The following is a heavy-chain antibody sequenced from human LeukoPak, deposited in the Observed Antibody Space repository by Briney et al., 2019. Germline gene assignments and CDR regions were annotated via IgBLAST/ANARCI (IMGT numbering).Heavy chain of an antibody. CDR3: ATTTVTTSRGGASHWFDP. J-gene: IGHJ5*02. Sequence: GGSLGLSCAASGFTFSDYYMSWIRQAPGKGLEWVSYISSSGSTIYYADSVKGRFTISRDNAKNSLYLQMNSLRAEDTAVYYCATTTVTTSRGGASHWFDPWGQGTLVTVSS. CDR2: ISSSGSTI. V-gene: IGHV3-11*01. CDR1: GFTFSDYY. D-gene: IGHD4-17*01.